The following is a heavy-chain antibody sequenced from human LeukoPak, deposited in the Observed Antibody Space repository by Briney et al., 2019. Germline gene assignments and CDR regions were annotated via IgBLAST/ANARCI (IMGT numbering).Heavy chain of an antibody. J-gene: IGHJ4*02. CDR2: ISGSGGST. Sequence: GGSLRLSCAASGFTFSTYAMSWVRQAPGKGLEWVSGISGSGGSTYYADSVKGRFTISRDNSKNTLYLQMNQMNSLRAEDTAVYYCAKDHIYDILTGYRNFFDYWGQGTLVTVSS. V-gene: IGHV3-23*01. CDR1: GFTFSTYA. CDR3: AKDHIYDILTGYRNFFDY. D-gene: IGHD3-9*01.